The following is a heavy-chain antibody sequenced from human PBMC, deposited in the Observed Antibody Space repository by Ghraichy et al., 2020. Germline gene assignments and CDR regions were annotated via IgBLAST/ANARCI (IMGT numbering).Heavy chain of an antibody. J-gene: IGHJ5*02. V-gene: IGHV3-23*01. Sequence: GESLNISCAASGFTFSTCHMSWVRQAPGKGLEWVSAINEHGDRTYYADSVRGRFTVSRDNSKDTLDLQMNSLTAEDTAVYYCAKDASPKIAADWFDPWGQGTLVTVSS. CDR3: AKDASPKIAADWFDP. CDR1: GFTFSTCH. CDR2: INEHGDRT. D-gene: IGHD6-25*01.